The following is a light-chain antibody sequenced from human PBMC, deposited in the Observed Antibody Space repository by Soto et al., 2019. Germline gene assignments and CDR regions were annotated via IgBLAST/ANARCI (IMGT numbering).Light chain of an antibody. CDR1: QSISRY. J-gene: IGKJ1*01. CDR2: GAS. Sequence: EIVLTQFPAALSVSPGERATLSCWASQSISRYLAWYQQKPGQGPRLLIYGASSRATGTPDRFSGSGSGTDFTLTISDLEPADFGLYYCQQRLNWPPGFGQGTKVDNK. CDR3: QQRLNWPPG. V-gene: IGKV3-11*01.